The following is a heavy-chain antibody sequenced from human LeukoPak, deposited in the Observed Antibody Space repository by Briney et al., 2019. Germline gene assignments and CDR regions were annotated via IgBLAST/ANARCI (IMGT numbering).Heavy chain of an antibody. D-gene: IGHD3-3*01. CDR3: ARDDPTLFWSGSPFY. Sequence: SGGSLRLSCAASGFTFSSYWMHWVRHAPGKGLVWVSRINSDASSTSYADSVKGRFTISRDNAKNSLYLQMNSLRAEDTAVYYCARDDPTLFWSGSPFYWGQGTLVTVSS. J-gene: IGHJ4*02. CDR2: INSDASST. CDR1: GFTFSSYW. V-gene: IGHV3-74*01.